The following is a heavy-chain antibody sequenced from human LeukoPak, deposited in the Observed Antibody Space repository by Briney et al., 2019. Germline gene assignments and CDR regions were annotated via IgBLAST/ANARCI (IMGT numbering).Heavy chain of an antibody. Sequence: GGSLRLSCAASGFTFSSYGMHWVRQAPGKGLEWVAVIWYDGSNKYYADSVKGRFTISRDNSKNTLYLQMNSLRAEDTAVYYCARDPNPWDAFDIWGQGTMVTVSS. CDR3: ARDPNPWDAFDI. CDR1: GFTFSSYG. J-gene: IGHJ3*02. CDR2: IWYDGSNK. V-gene: IGHV3-33*01.